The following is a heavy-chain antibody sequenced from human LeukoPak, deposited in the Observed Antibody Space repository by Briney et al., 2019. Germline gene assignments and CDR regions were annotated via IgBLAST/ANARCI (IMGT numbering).Heavy chain of an antibody. V-gene: IGHV3-23*01. J-gene: IGHJ4*02. CDR2: IRGSGDNT. CDR1: GFTFSSYA. CDR3: AKDRSCTNGVCHGDFDY. Sequence: GLSLRLSCAASGFTFSSYAMSWVRQAPGKGLEWVSDIRGSGDNTYYADSVKGRFTISRDNSKNTLYLQMNSLRAEDTAVYYCAKDRSCTNGVCHGDFDYWGRGTLVPVSS. D-gene: IGHD2-8*01.